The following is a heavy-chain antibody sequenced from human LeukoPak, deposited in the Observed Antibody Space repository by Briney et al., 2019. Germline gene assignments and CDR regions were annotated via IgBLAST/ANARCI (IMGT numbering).Heavy chain of an antibody. V-gene: IGHV3-11*04. CDR2: ISSSGSTI. D-gene: IGHD1-26*01. CDR1: GFTFSDYY. CDR3: ARGIEWELPTIDAFDI. J-gene: IGHJ3*02. Sequence: PGGSLRLSCAASGFTFSDYYMSWIRQAPGKGLEWVSYISSSGSTIYYADSVKGRFTISRDNAKNSLYLQMNSLRAEDTAVYYCARGIEWELPTIDAFDIWGQGTMVTVSS.